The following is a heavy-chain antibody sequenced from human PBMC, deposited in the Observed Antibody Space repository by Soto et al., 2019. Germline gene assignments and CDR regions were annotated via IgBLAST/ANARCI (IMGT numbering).Heavy chain of an antibody. J-gene: IGHJ5*02. D-gene: IGHD6-19*01. CDR1: GASISSHF. V-gene: IGHV4-4*07. Sequence: ESLSLACTVSGASISSHFCACVRQPAGKGLDWIGRSSTSGTNNYNPTLKSRVAMSIDTAKNHFTLKLTSVTAADSAVYYCAGEAGPDSWFDPWGQGTLVTVSS. CDR2: SSTSGTN. CDR3: AGEAGPDSWFDP.